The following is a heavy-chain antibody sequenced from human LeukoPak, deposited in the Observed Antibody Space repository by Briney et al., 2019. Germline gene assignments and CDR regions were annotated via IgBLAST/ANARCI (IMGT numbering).Heavy chain of an antibody. CDR3: GRAQEVDY. V-gene: IGHV3-7*01. J-gene: IGHJ4*02. Sequence: GGSLRLSCAASGFTFSSYWMSWGRQAPGKGLEWVAEIKQDGSEKYYVDSVKGRFTISRDNAKNSLYLQMKTLRVEDTAVYYCGRAQEVDYWGQGTLVTVSS. CDR2: IKQDGSEK. CDR1: GFTFSSYW.